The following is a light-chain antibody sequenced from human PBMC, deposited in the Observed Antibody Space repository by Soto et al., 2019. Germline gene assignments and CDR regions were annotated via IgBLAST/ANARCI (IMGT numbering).Light chain of an antibody. CDR2: GDN. Sequence: QSALTQPPSASGTPGQRVTISCSGSASSIGTNTVNWYRQLPGTAPKLLIYGDNQRPSGVPDRFSGSKSGTSASLAISGLQSEEEAEYYCAAWDGSLNNVLFGGGTKLTVL. CDR3: AAWDGSLNNVL. V-gene: IGLV1-44*01. CDR1: ASSIGTNT. J-gene: IGLJ2*01.